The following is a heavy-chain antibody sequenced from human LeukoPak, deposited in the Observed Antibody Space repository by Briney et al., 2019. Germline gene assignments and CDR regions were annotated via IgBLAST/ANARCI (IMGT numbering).Heavy chain of an antibody. CDR1: GFTFSRYW. CDR3: ARDGDAYCGGDCYSYFDY. J-gene: IGHJ4*02. Sequence: GGSLRLSCAASGFTFSRYWMSWVRQAPGKGLEWVANIKEDGSEKYYVDSVKGRFTISRDNAKNSLYLQMNSLRAEDTAVYYCARDGDAYCGGDCYSYFDYWGQGTLVTVSS. V-gene: IGHV3-7*01. D-gene: IGHD2-21*02. CDR2: IKEDGSEK.